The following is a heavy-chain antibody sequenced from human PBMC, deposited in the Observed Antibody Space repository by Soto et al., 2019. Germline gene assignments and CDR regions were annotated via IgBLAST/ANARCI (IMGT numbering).Heavy chain of an antibody. V-gene: IGHV3-48*03. CDR3: ARGPPGAAMVRGVIDY. Sequence: GGSLRLSCAASGFTFSSYEMNWVRQAPGKGLEWVSYISSSGSTIYYADSVKGRFTISRDNAKNSLYLQMNSLRAEDTAVYYCARGPPGAAMVRGVIDYWGQGTLVTVSS. CDR2: ISSSGSTI. D-gene: IGHD3-10*01. J-gene: IGHJ4*02. CDR1: GFTFSSYE.